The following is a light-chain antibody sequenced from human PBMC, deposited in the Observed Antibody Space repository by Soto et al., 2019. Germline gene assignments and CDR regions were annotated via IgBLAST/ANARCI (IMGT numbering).Light chain of an antibody. Sequence: QSVLTQPRSVSGAPGQSVTISLPGNSIDIGGHISVSWFQQHPGKAPKLMIYDVSKRPSGVPDSFSGSKSGNTASLTISGLQAEDEADYYCCSSAGTFYVFGTGTKVTVL. J-gene: IGLJ1*01. CDR1: SIDIGGHIS. CDR2: DVS. CDR3: CSSAGTFYV. V-gene: IGLV2-11*01.